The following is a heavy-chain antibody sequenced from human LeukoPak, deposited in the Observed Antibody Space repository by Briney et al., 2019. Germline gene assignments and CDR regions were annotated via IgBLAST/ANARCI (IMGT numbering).Heavy chain of an antibody. D-gene: IGHD3-22*01. Sequence: ASVKVSCKASGYTFTGYYMHWVRQAPGQGLEWMGWINPNSGGTNYAQKFQGRVTMTRDTSISTAYMELSRLRSDDTAVYYRARDRDSSGYYLGWFDPWGQGTLVTVSS. J-gene: IGHJ5*02. CDR3: ARDRDSSGYYLGWFDP. V-gene: IGHV1-2*02. CDR1: GYTFTGYY. CDR2: INPNSGGT.